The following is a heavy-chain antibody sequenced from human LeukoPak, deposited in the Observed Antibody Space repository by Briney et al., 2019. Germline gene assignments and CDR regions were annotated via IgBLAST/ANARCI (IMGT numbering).Heavy chain of an antibody. J-gene: IGHJ4*02. D-gene: IGHD3-22*01. V-gene: IGHV1-18*01. CDR2: ISPNNGNT. CDR1: GYSSTSYG. Sequence: VASVKVSCKASGYSSTSYGITWVRQAPGQGLEWMAWISPNNGNTNYAQKFQGRVTMTTDTSTSTAYMELRSLRSDDAAVYYCARSDYYDTSGPAQIFDYWGQGTLVTVSS. CDR3: ARSDYYDTSGPAQIFDY.